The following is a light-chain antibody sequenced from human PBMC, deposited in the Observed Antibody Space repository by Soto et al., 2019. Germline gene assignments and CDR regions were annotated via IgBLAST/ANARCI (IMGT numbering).Light chain of an antibody. J-gene: IGLJ1*01. V-gene: IGLV1-47*01. CDR2: RNN. CDR3: CSSAVTFYV. Sequence: QSVLTQPPSASGTPGQGVTISCSGSTSNIGSNYVYWYQQLPGTAPKLLIYRNNQRPSGVPDRFSGSKSGTSASLAISGLKAEDEADYYCCSSAVTFYVFGTGTKVTVL. CDR1: TSNIGSNY.